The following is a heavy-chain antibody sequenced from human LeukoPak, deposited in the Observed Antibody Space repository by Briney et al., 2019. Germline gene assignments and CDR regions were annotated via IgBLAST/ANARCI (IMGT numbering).Heavy chain of an antibody. CDR2: INSDESSR. D-gene: IGHD3-16*01. CDR1: AFTFSSYW. V-gene: IGHV3-74*01. CDR3: ARGGSGLIDY. J-gene: IGHJ4*02. Sequence: GGSLRLSCAASAFTFSSYWMHWVRQVPGKGLVWVSRINSDESSRGYADSVKGRFTISRDNAKNTLYLQMNSLRAEDTAAYYCARGGSGLIDYWGQGTLVIVSS.